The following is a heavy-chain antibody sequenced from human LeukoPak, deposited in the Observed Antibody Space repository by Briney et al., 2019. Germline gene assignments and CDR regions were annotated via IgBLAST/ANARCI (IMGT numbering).Heavy chain of an antibody. CDR2: INPNSGGT. J-gene: IGHJ3*02. CDR1: GYTLTGYY. Sequence: GASVKVACKASGYTLTGYYMHWVRQAPGQGLEWMGRINPNSGGTNYAQKFQGRGTMTRDTSISTAYMELSRLRSDDTAVYYCARDLVVVVAATADAFDIWGQGTMVTVSS. D-gene: IGHD2-15*01. CDR3: ARDLVVVVAATADAFDI. V-gene: IGHV1-2*06.